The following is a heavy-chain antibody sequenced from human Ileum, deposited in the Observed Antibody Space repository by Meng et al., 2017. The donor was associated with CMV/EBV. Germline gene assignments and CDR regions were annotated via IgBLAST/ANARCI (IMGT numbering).Heavy chain of an antibody. Sequence: GESLKISCATSGFTFSRYRMSWVRQAPGKGLEGVANINKDGSEKHHVDSMKGRFTISRENAKDSLYLQMHSLRAEDTAVYYGARVFPYASGKEGFYYFAMEIWGQGT. CDR2: INKDGSEK. CDR1: GFTFSRYR. J-gene: IGHJ6*01. CDR3: ARVFPYASGKEGFYYFAMEI. V-gene: IGHV3-7*01. D-gene: IGHD3-10*01.